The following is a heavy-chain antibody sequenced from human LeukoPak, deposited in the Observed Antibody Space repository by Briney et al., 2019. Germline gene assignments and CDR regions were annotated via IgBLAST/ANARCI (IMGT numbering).Heavy chain of an antibody. CDR2: TSYDGGNK. CDR3: AKDHRYCSGATCTDFDY. Sequence: GRSLRLSCAASGFTFSSYGLHWVRQAPGKGLEWVAFTSYDGGNKFYADSVKGRFTISRDNSTNTLYLQMNSLRAEDTAVYYCAKDHRYCSGATCTDFDYWGQGTLVTVSS. D-gene: IGHD2-15*01. J-gene: IGHJ4*02. CDR1: GFTFSSYG. V-gene: IGHV3-30*18.